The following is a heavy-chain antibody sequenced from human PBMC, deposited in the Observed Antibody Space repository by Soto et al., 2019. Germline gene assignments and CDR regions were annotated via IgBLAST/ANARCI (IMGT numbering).Heavy chain of an antibody. CDR2: ISTFSGNT. D-gene: IGHD3-9*01. CDR3: ARAIRYYDILTGQYYFDS. CDR1: DYTFTRYG. Sequence: ASVKVSCKTSDYTFTRYGVSWVRQAPGQGLEWIGWISTFSGNTNYAQKLQGRVIMTTDTSTTTAYMELRSLRSDDTAVYNCARAIRYYDILTGQYYFDSWGQGTLVTVSS. V-gene: IGHV1-18*01. J-gene: IGHJ4*02.